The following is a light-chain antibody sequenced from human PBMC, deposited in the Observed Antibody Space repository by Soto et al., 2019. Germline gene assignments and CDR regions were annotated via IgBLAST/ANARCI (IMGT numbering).Light chain of an antibody. Sequence: NFMLTQPHSVSESPGKTVTISCTRSSGSIASNYVQWYQQRPGSAPTPVIYEDNQRPSGVPDRFSGSIDSSSNSASLTISGLKTEDEADYYCQSYVSSQGVVFGGGTKLTVL. V-gene: IGLV6-57*04. CDR2: EDN. CDR1: SGSIASNY. CDR3: QSYVSSQGVV. J-gene: IGLJ2*01.